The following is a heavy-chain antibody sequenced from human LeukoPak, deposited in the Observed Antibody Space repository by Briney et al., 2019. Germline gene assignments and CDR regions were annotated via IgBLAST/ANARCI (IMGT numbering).Heavy chain of an antibody. V-gene: IGHV4-34*01. J-gene: IGHJ5*02. CDR3: ARGTDYSSSDNWFDP. CDR2: INHSGST. CDR1: GGSFSGYY. Sequence: SETLSLTCAVYGGSFSGYYWSWIRQPPGKGLEWIGEINHSGSTNYNPSLKSRVTISVDTSKNQFSLKLSSVTAADTAVYYCARGTDYSSSDNWFDPWGQGTLSPSPQ. D-gene: IGHD6-6*01.